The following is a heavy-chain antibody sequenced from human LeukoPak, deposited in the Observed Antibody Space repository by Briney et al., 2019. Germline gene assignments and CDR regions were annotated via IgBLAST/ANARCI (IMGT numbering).Heavy chain of an antibody. J-gene: IGHJ4*02. CDR3: ARPRGYSGYEYFDY. CDR1: GFSFSNYG. V-gene: IGHV3-23*01. CDR2: ITGHGDTT. Sequence: GGTQRLSCAASGFSFSNYGMNWVRQAPGKGLEWVSGITGHGDTTYYADSVKGRFTISRDNSRNTVYLQMNSLRAEDTAVYYCARPRGYSGYEYFDYWGQGTLVTVSS. D-gene: IGHD5-12*01.